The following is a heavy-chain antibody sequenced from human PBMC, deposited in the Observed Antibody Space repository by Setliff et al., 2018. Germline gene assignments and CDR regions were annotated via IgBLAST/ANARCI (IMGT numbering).Heavy chain of an antibody. V-gene: IGHV4-61*02. Sequence: SETLSLTCTLSGGSLSSGSFYWSWIRQPAGKGLELVGRIYTSGYTNYNPSLESRVTISLDTSKNQFSLKLSSVTAADTAVYYCARHPHYDSSGYRDYWGQGTLVTVSS. D-gene: IGHD3-22*01. CDR3: ARHPHYDSSGYRDY. CDR2: IYTSGYT. CDR1: GGSLSSGSFY. J-gene: IGHJ4*02.